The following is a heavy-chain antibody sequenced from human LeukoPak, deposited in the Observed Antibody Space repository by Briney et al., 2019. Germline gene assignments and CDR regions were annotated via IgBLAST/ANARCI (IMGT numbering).Heavy chain of an antibody. Sequence: SETLSLTCTVSGGSISSSSYYWGWIRQPPGKGLEWIGSIYYSGSTYYNPSLKSRVTISVDTSKNQFSLKLSSVTAADTAVYYCAGPGHPYGDYDYGDYDDAFDIWGQGTMVTVSS. CDR1: GGSISSSSYY. D-gene: IGHD4-17*01. V-gene: IGHV4-39*01. CDR2: IYYSGST. CDR3: AGPGHPYGDYDYGDYDDAFDI. J-gene: IGHJ3*02.